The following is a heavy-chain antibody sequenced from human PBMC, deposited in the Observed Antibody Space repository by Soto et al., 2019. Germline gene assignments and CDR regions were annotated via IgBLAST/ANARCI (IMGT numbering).Heavy chain of an antibody. J-gene: IGHJ4*02. Sequence: SETLSLTCTVSGGSISRYYWSWIRQPPGKGLEWIGYIYNNESPKYNPSLKSRVTTSLDTSKNQFSLRLSSVTAADTAVYYCARDTGGVTASFDYWGQGTLVTVSS. V-gene: IGHV4-59*01. CDR1: GGSISRYY. CDR3: ARDTGGVTASFDY. D-gene: IGHD2-21*02. CDR2: IYNNESP.